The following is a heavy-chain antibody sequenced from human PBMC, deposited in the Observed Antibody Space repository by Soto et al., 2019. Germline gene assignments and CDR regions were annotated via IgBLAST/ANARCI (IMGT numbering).Heavy chain of an antibody. V-gene: IGHV5-51*01. CDR1: GYSFSSYW. Sequence: GESLKISCKGSGYSFSSYWIGWVRQMPGKGLEWMGIIYPGDSDTRYSPSFQGQVTISVAKSINTAYLQWSSLKASDTAMYYCTRGRSIAVPGDFDHWGQGTLVTVSS. J-gene: IGHJ4*02. D-gene: IGHD6-19*01. CDR2: IYPGDSDT. CDR3: TRGRSIAVPGDFDH.